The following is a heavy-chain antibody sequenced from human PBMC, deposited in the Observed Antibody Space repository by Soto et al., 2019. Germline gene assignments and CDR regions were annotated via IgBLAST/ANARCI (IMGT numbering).Heavy chain of an antibody. CDR2: INLRGGTT. CDR1: GYNFNQYY. D-gene: IGHD4-17*01. V-gene: IGHV1-46*02. Sequence: QVQLMQSGAEVRKPGASVRLSCETSGYNFNQYYIHWVRQAPGQGLEWMGIINLRGGTTEYAHKFRGRVTVTGDTSTSTAYMELRSLRSEDTAIYFCARGPDDSDVPRWDYWCQGTLVTVSS. CDR3: ARGPDDSDVPRWDY. J-gene: IGHJ4*02.